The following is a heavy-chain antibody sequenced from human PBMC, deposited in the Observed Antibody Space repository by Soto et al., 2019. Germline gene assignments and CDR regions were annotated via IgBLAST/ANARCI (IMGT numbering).Heavy chain of an antibody. Sequence: PSETLSLTCAVYGGSFGGYYWSWIRQPPGKGLEWIGEINHSGSTNYNPSLKSRVTISVDTSKNQFSLKLSSVTAADTAVYYCARALYYYDSSGYSYNWFDPWGQGTLVTVS. V-gene: IGHV4-34*01. CDR1: GGSFGGYY. CDR3: ARALYYYDSSGYSYNWFDP. CDR2: INHSGST. D-gene: IGHD3-22*01. J-gene: IGHJ5*02.